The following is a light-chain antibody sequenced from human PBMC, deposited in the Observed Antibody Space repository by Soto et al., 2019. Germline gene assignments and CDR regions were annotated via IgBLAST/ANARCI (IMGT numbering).Light chain of an antibody. CDR2: EVS. Sequence: QSALTQPASVSGSPGQSITISCIGSSSDVGGYNYVSWYQHHPGRVSKPMIFEVSDRPSGVSSRFSGSKSGNTAYPTISGLQAEDEADYYCSSFSSTSTIVFGGGTKVTVL. CDR1: SSDVGGYNY. CDR3: SSFSSTSTIV. J-gene: IGLJ2*01. V-gene: IGLV2-14*01.